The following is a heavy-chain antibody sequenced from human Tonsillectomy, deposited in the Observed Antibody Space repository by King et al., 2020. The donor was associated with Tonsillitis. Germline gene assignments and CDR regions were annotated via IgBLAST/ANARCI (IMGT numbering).Heavy chain of an antibody. CDR1: GGSFSDKN. Sequence: VQLQQWGAGLLKSSETLSLTCGVNGGSFSDKNWSWIRQAPGKGLEWIGQINHRGNTNLNPSLKSRVTMSIDTSKNQFSLNVTSVTAADTAVYYCARGPSAIFGVVLTPPTHFDHWGQGTLVTVSS. D-gene: IGHD3-3*01. V-gene: IGHV4-34*01. J-gene: IGHJ4*02. CDR3: ARGPSAIFGVVLTPPTHFDH. CDR2: INHRGNT.